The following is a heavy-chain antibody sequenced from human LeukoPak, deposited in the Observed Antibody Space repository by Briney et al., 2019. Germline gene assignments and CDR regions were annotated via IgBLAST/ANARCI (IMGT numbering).Heavy chain of an antibody. V-gene: IGHV5-51*01. CDR2: IYPGDSYT. D-gene: IGHD3-9*01. CDR3: ARRAHLGDNYFDY. J-gene: IGHJ4*02. Sequence: GESLKISCKGSGYSFTSYWIGWVRQMPGKGLEWMGIIYPGDSYTTYSPSFQGQVTISADKSISTAYLQWSSLKASGTAMYYCARRAHLGDNYFDYWGQGTLVTVSS. CDR1: GYSFTSYW.